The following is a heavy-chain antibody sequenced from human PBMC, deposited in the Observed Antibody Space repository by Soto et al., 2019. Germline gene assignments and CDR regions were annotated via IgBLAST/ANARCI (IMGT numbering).Heavy chain of an antibody. CDR1: GYTFTSYA. Sequence: ASVKVSCKASGYTFTSYAMHWVRQAPGQRLEWMGWINAGNGNTKYSQKFQGRVTITRDTSASTAYMELSSLRSEDTAVYYCARDRKAARNWFDPWGQGTLVTVSS. CDR2: INAGNGNT. CDR3: ARDRKAARNWFDP. V-gene: IGHV1-3*01. D-gene: IGHD6-6*01. J-gene: IGHJ5*02.